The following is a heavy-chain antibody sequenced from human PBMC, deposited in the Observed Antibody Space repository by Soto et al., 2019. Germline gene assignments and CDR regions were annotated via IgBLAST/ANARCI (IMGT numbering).Heavy chain of an antibody. D-gene: IGHD3-10*01. CDR1: GFTFSSYA. Sequence: PGGSLRLSCAASGFTFSSYAMSWVRQAPGKGQEWVSAISGIGGSSYYADSVKGRFTFSRDNSKNTLYLQMSSLRAEDTAVYYCARDYLYGSGSPYWGQGTLVTVSS. V-gene: IGHV3-23*01. CDR2: ISGIGGSS. J-gene: IGHJ4*02. CDR3: ARDYLYGSGSPY.